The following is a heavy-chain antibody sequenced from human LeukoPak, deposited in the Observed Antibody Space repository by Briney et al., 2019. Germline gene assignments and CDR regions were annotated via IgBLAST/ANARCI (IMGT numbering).Heavy chain of an antibody. CDR2: INPSGGST. Sequence: ASVKVSCKASGYTFTSYAMNWVRQAPGQGLEWMGIINPSGGSTSYAQKFQGRVTMTRDMSTSTAYMELSSLRSEDTAVYYRAPKVLRSGYSYGFGNYWGQGTLVTVSS. J-gene: IGHJ4*02. CDR3: APKVLRSGYSYGFGNY. D-gene: IGHD5-18*01. CDR1: GYTFTSYA. V-gene: IGHV1-46*01.